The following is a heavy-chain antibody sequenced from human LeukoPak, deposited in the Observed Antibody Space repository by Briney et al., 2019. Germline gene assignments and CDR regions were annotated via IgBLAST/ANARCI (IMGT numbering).Heavy chain of an antibody. CDR3: AKIGIAVAIYFDY. D-gene: IGHD6-19*01. J-gene: IGHJ4*02. Sequence: GGSLRLSCAASGFTFSTYAMSWVRQAPGKGLEWVSAISGSGGSTYYADSVKGRFTISRDNSKNTLYLQMNSPRAEDTAVYYCAKIGIAVAIYFDYWGQGTLVTVSS. CDR1: GFTFSTYA. V-gene: IGHV3-23*01. CDR2: ISGSGGST.